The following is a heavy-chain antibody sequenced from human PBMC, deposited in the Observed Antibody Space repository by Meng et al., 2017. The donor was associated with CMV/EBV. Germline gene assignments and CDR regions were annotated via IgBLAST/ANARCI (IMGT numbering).Heavy chain of an antibody. J-gene: IGHJ5*02. CDR3: ARDRAADIVVVAFDWFDP. CDR2: ISGSSSYI. V-gene: IGHV3-21*01. CDR1: GFTFSSYS. D-gene: IGHD2-2*01. Sequence: GGSLRLSCAASGFTFSSYSMNWVRQAPGKGLEWVSSISGSSSYIYYADSVKGRFTISRDNAKNSLYLQMNSLRAEDTAVYYCARDRAADIVVVAFDWFDPWGQGTLVTVSS.